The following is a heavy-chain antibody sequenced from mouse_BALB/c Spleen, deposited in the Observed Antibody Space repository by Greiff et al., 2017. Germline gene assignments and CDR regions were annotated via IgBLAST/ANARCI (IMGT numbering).Heavy chain of an antibody. Sequence: EVHLVESGGDLVKPGGSLKLSCAASGFTFSSYGMSWVRQTPDKRLEWVATISSGGSYTYYPDSVKGRFTISRDNAKNTLYLQMSSLKSEDTAMYYCARHLFGSSEAMDYWGQGTSVTVSS. CDR2: ISSGGSYT. CDR3: ARHLFGSSEAMDY. J-gene: IGHJ4*01. CDR1: GFTFSSYG. D-gene: IGHD1-1*01. V-gene: IGHV5-6*01.